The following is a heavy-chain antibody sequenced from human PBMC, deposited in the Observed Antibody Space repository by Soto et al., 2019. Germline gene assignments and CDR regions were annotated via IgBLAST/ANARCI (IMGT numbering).Heavy chain of an antibody. Sequence: ASVKVSCKTSGYTFTRNGISWVRQAPGQGLEWMGWISPKSGSIKYAQKFQGRVIMTTDTSTSTAYMEVRSLRSDDTAVYYCARAKGSSSWYGWGYYYYGMDVRGQGTTVTVSS. J-gene: IGHJ6*02. V-gene: IGHV1-18*01. CDR1: GYTFTRNG. CDR2: ISPKSGSI. CDR3: ARAKGSSSWYGWGYYYYGMDV. D-gene: IGHD6-13*01.